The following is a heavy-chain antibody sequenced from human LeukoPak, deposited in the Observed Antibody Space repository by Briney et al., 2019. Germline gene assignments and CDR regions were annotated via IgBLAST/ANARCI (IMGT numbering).Heavy chain of an antibody. J-gene: IGHJ4*02. Sequence: SETLSLTCSVYGGSFIDYSWIWIRQPPGKGLEWIGEINHSGITNYNPSLESRVTMSVDTSKNQFSLKLSSVTAADTAVYYCARHRATGITMVRGVPSPLDYWGQGTLVTVSS. D-gene: IGHD3-10*01. CDR3: ARHRATGITMVRGVPSPLDY. CDR2: INHSGIT. V-gene: IGHV4-34*01. CDR1: GGSFIDYS.